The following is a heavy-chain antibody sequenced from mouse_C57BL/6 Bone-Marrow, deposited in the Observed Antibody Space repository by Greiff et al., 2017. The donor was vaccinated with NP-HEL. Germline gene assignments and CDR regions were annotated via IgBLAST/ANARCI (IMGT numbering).Heavy chain of an antibody. CDR2: INPNNGGT. V-gene: IGHV1-26*01. D-gene: IGHD1-3*01. Sequence: VQLQQSGPELVKPGASVKISCKASGYTFTDYYMNWVKQSHGKSLEWIGDINPNNGGTSYNQKFKGKATLTVDKSSSTAYMELRSLTSEDSAVYYCARRRSSVYFDYWGQGTTLTVSS. CDR1: GYTFTDYY. CDR3: ARRRSSVYFDY. J-gene: IGHJ2*01.